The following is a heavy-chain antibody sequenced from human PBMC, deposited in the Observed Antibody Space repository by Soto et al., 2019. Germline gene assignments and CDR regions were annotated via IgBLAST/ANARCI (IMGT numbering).Heavy chain of an antibody. Sequence: VSVKVSCKASGYTFTSYDINWVRQATGQGLEWMGWMNPNSGNTGYAQKFQGRVTMTRNTSISTAYMELSSLRSEDTAVYYCARGKVYYDSSGYTGPDAFDIWGQGTMVTVSS. V-gene: IGHV1-8*01. CDR3: ARGKVYYDSSGYTGPDAFDI. CDR1: GYTFTSYD. J-gene: IGHJ3*02. CDR2: MNPNSGNT. D-gene: IGHD3-22*01.